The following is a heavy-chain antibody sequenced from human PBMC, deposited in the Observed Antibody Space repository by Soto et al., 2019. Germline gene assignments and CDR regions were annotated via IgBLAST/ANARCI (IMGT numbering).Heavy chain of an antibody. Sequence: ASVKVSCKASGYSFPSHNIQWVRQAPGQSLEWMGWINADNGNTKYSQRFQGRVTITRDTSANTAYMELSSLRSEDTAVYYCARLYCGSDGCFLIALWVQGTLVTVSP. CDR1: GYSFPSHN. CDR2: INADNGNT. D-gene: IGHD2-21*01. CDR3: ARLYCGSDGCFLIAL. J-gene: IGHJ5*02. V-gene: IGHV1-3*01.